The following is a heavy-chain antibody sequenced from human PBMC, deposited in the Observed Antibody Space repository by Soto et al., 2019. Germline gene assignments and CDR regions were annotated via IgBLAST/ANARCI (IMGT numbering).Heavy chain of an antibody. CDR2: IYPADSDT. Sequence: PGESLKISCKGSGYRFTNYWIGWVRQMPGKGLEWMGLIYPADSDTRYSPSFQGQVTFSADKSLNTAYLQWNSLKTSDTAIYYCARQRAWNDAFDFWGQGILVTVSS. D-gene: IGHD1-1*01. V-gene: IGHV5-51*01. CDR3: ARQRAWNDAFDF. J-gene: IGHJ4*02. CDR1: GYRFTNYW.